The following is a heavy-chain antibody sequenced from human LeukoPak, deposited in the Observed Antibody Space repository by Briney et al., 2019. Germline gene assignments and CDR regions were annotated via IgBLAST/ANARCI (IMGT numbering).Heavy chain of an antibody. D-gene: IGHD1-26*01. V-gene: IGHV4-4*07. CDR1: GDFIRSYW. J-gene: IGHJ4*02. Sequence: PSETLSLTCDVSGDFIRSYWWGWVRQPAGKGLEWIGRIYATGSTKFNPSLKSRLTVSMDTSTNQLSLKLSLKLTSVTAADTAVYFCARQGYTASYYFLDFWSQGTLVTVSP. CDR2: IYATGST. CDR3: ARQGYTASYYFLDF.